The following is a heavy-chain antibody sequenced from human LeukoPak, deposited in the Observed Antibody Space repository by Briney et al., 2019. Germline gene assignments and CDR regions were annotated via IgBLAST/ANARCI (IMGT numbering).Heavy chain of an antibody. J-gene: IGHJ4*02. V-gene: IGHV4-34*01. CDR2: INHSGST. D-gene: IGHD3-10*01. Sequence: SETLSLTCAVYGGSFSGYYWSWIRQPPGKGLERIGEINHSGSTNYNPSLKSRVTISVDTSKNQFSLKLSSVTAADTAVYYCARLDRVSGSGSYLAYWGQGTLVTVSS. CDR1: GGSFSGYY. CDR3: ARLDRVSGSGSYLAY.